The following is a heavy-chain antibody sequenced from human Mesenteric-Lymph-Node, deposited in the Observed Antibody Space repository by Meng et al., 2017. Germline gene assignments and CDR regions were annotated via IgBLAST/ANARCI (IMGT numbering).Heavy chain of an antibody. J-gene: IGHJ4*02. Sequence: QVHLVEAGAEVKKPGASVRVSCEASGYTFASYGISWLRQAPGQGLEWMGWFVNNVDTYSAQKFQGRVTMTTDTHTSTAFMELRSLRSDDTAVYFCARGTPGRSYSDYWGQGTLVTVSS. D-gene: IGHD3-10*01. V-gene: IGHV1-18*01. CDR1: GYTFASYG. CDR2: FVNNVDT. CDR3: ARGTPGRSYSDY.